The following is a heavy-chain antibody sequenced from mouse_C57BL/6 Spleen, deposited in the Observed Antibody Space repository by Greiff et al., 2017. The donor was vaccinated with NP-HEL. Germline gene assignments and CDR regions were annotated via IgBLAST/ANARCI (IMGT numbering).Heavy chain of an antibody. V-gene: IGHV5-4*01. D-gene: IGHD2-3*01. J-gene: IGHJ4*01. CDR1: GFTFSSYA. CDR2: ISDGGSYT. Sequence: DVMLVESGGGLVKPGGSLKLSCAASGFTFSSYAMSWVRQTPEKRLEWVATISDGGSYTYYPDNVKGRFTISRDNAKNNLYLQMSHLKSEDTAMYYCARDGYYVNAMDYWGQGTSVTVSS. CDR3: ARDGYYVNAMDY.